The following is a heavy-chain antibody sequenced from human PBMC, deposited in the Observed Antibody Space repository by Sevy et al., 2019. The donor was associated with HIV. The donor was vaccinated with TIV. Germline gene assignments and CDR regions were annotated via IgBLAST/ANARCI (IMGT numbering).Heavy chain of an antibody. J-gene: IGHJ4*02. V-gene: IGHV4-59*01. CDR2: IYYTGTT. Sequence: SETLSLTCTVSGGSMSSYFWSWIRQPPGKALEWIGYIYYTGTTNSNPSLKSRLTMSLDTSKNRFSLKLTAVTAADTAVYYCARDSVLSPRVFDSWGQGTLVTVSS. CDR1: GGSMSSYF. D-gene: IGHD3-10*01. CDR3: ARDSVLSPRVFDS.